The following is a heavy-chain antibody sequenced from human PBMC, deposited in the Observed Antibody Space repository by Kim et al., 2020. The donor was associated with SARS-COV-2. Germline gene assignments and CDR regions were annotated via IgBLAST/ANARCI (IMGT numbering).Heavy chain of an antibody. CDR3: VKDRAHRGDFDG. V-gene: IGHV3-9*01. CDR1: GFAFENYG. Sequence: GGSLRLSCVASGFAFENYGMHWVRQAPGKGPEWVSYITWSSGNIAYGDSVRGRFTISRDNAKNSLFLQMNSLKLEDTALYYCVKDRAHRGDFDGWGQGTLVTVSS. J-gene: IGHJ4*02. CDR2: ITWSSGNI.